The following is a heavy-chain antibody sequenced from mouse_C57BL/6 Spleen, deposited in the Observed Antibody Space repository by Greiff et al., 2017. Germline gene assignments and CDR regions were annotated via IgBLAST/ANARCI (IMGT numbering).Heavy chain of an antibody. Sequence: VQLQQSGAELVRPGASVTLSCKASGYTFTDYEMHWVKQTPVHGLEWIGAIVPETGGTAYNQKFKGKAILTADKSSSTAYMELRSLTSEDSAVFSCTRWPVVARDYAMDYWGQGTSVTVSS. V-gene: IGHV1-15*01. CDR1: GYTFTDYE. CDR2: IVPETGGT. CDR3: TRWPVVARDYAMDY. D-gene: IGHD1-1*01. J-gene: IGHJ4*01.